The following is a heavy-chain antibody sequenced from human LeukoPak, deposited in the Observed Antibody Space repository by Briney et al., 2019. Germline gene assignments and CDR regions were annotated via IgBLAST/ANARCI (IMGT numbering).Heavy chain of an antibody. Sequence: SETLSLTCTVSGGSISSYYWSWIRQPPGKGLEWIGYIYYSGSTNYNPSLKSRVTISVDTSKNQFSLKLSSVTAADTAVYYCARGLYSSSSPDFQHWGQGTLVTVSS. J-gene: IGHJ1*01. CDR3: ARGLYSSSSPDFQH. CDR2: IYYSGST. CDR1: GGSISSYY. V-gene: IGHV4-59*12. D-gene: IGHD6-6*01.